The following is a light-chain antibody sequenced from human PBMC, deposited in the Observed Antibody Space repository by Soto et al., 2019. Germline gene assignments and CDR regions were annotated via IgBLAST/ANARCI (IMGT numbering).Light chain of an antibody. V-gene: IGKV3-15*01. Sequence: IVLTQSPSTLPLYPGESATLSCRASQSVSSDFAWYQQKPGQAPRLLIYGASSRATGIPARFSGSGSGTEFTLTISSLESEDFAVYYCQQYNNWPPTFGPGTKVDI. CDR1: QSVSSD. CDR2: GAS. J-gene: IGKJ3*01. CDR3: QQYNNWPPT.